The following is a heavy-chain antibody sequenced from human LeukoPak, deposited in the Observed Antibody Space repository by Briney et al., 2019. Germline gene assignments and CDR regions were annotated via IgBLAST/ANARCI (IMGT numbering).Heavy chain of an antibody. CDR1: GFTFSSYE. V-gene: IGHV3-48*03. D-gene: IGHD5-18*01. CDR2: ISSSGSTI. Sequence: GGSLRLSFAASGFTFSSYEMNWVRQAPGKGLEWVSYISSSGSTIYYADSVKGRFTISRDNAKNSLYLQMNSLRAEDTAVYYCARDRGYSYEIYFDYWGQGTLVTVSS. J-gene: IGHJ4*02. CDR3: ARDRGYSYEIYFDY.